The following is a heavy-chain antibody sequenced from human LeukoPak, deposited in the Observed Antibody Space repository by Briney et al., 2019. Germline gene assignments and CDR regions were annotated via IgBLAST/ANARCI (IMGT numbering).Heavy chain of an antibody. CDR2: ISSSSSYI. Sequence: GGSLRLSCAASGFTFSSYSMNWGRKAPEKGLDLDSSISSSSSYIYYADSVKVRFTISRDNDKNSLYLQMNSLRAEDTAVYYCARDHDSSGYRDAFDIWGQGTMVTVSS. J-gene: IGHJ3*02. V-gene: IGHV3-21*01. CDR1: GFTFSSYS. CDR3: ARDHDSSGYRDAFDI. D-gene: IGHD3-22*01.